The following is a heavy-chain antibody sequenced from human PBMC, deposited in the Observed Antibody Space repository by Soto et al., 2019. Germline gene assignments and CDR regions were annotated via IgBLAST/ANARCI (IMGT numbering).Heavy chain of an antibody. V-gene: IGHV1-8*02. CDR2: MNPNSGNT. J-gene: IGHJ6*03. D-gene: IGHD1-26*01. Sequence: GASVKVSCKASGYTFTGYYMHWVRQAPGQGLEWMGWMNPNSGNTGYAQKFQGRVTMTRNTSISTAYMELSSLRSEDTAVYYCASWGFYYYYYMDVWGKGTTVTVSS. CDR1: GYTFTGYY. CDR3: ASWGFYYYYYMDV.